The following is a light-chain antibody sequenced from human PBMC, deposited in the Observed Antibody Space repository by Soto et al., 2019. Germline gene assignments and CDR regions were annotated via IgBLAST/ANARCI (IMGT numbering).Light chain of an antibody. CDR2: EVS. CDR3: SSYTDSNSFYV. V-gene: IGLV2-14*01. J-gene: IGLJ1*01. CDR1: SSDVGGHDY. Sequence: LTQPASVSGSPGQSITISCNGTSSDVGGHDYVSWYQQHPGKAPKLTIFEVSNRPSGVSNRFSGSKSGNTASLTISGLQTEDEADYYCSSYTDSNSFYVFGSGTKVTVL.